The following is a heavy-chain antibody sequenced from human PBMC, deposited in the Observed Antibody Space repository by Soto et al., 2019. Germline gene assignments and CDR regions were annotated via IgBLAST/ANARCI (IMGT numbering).Heavy chain of an antibody. CDR1: GFTFSSYA. CDR3: AKGSATSRPYYFDY. Sequence: GGSLRLSCAASGFTFSSYAMIWVRQSPGKGLEWVSAITGSGGDTYHADSVKGGFTISRDNTKNTLYLQMNSLKAEDTAVYYCAKGSATSRPYYFDYWGQGTLVTVSS. D-gene: IGHD6-25*01. J-gene: IGHJ4*02. CDR2: ITGSGGDT. V-gene: IGHV3-23*01.